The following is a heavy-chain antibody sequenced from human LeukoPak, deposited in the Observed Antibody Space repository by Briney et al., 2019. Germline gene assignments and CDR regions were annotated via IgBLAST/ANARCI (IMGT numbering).Heavy chain of an antibody. CDR1: GFTFSSYG. D-gene: IGHD1-26*01. Sequence: TGGSLRLSCAASGFTFSSYGMTWVRQAPGKGLEWVSGISGSGGSTPYADSVKGRFTISRDNSKNTLYLQMNSLRVEDTAVHYCVRVRGSYPNNNFDYWGQGTLVTVSS. CDR3: VRVRGSYPNNNFDY. CDR2: ISGSGGST. J-gene: IGHJ4*02. V-gene: IGHV3-23*01.